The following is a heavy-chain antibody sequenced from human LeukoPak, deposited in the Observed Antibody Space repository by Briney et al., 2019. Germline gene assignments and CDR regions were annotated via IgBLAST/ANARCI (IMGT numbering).Heavy chain of an antibody. Sequence: GGSLRLSCAASGFTFSSYWMSWVRQAPGKGLEWVANIKQDGSEKYYVDSVKGRFTISRDNAKNSLYLQMNSLRAEDTAVYYCARDTDIASGSYGYFDYWGPGTLVTVSS. D-gene: IGHD1-26*01. CDR2: IKQDGSEK. CDR1: GFTFSSYW. V-gene: IGHV3-7*03. J-gene: IGHJ4*02. CDR3: ARDTDIASGSYGYFDY.